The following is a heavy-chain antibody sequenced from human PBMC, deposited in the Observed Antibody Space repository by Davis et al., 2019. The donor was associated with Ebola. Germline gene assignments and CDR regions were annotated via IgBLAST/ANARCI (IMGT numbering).Heavy chain of an antibody. D-gene: IGHD3-22*01. Sequence: GESLKISCKDSGYSFTSHWIAWVRQMPGKGLEWMGIIYPGDSDTRYSPSFQGQVTISADRSISTAYLQWSSLKASDTGMYYCARHLIGYDSSGYYYGFDYWGQGTLVTVSS. V-gene: IGHV5-51*01. CDR2: IYPGDSDT. CDR1: GYSFTSHW. CDR3: ARHLIGYDSSGYYYGFDY. J-gene: IGHJ4*02.